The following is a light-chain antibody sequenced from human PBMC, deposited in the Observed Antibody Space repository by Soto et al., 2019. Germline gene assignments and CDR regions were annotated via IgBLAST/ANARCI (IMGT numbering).Light chain of an antibody. J-gene: IGKJ4*01. CDR3: QQYYSTPPA. Sequence: DIVMTQSPDSLAVSLGERATINCKSSQSVLYSSNNKNYLAWYQQKQGQPPKLLIYWASTRESGVPDRFSGSGSGTDFTLTSRSLQTEDVVVYYCQQYYSTPPAFGGGTKVEIK. V-gene: IGKV4-1*01. CDR2: WAS. CDR1: QSVLYSSNNKNY.